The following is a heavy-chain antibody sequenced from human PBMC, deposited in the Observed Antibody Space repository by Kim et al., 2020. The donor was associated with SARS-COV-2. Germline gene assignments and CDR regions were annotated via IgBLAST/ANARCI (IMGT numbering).Heavy chain of an antibody. D-gene: IGHD2-15*01. CDR2: KWYF. J-gene: IGHJ6*02. CDR3: ARIIEAMDV. V-gene: IGHV6-1*01. Sequence: KWYFNYADSVKGRLIINPDTSKNQFSLQLNSVSPEDTAVYFCARIIEAMDVWGQGTTVTVSS.